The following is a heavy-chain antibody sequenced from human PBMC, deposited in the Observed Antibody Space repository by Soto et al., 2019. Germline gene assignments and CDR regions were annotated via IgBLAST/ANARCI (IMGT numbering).Heavy chain of an antibody. D-gene: IGHD6-13*01. Sequence: SVEVSCKXSGYTFTSYGISWVRQAPGQGLEWMGGIIPIFGTANYAQKFQGRVTITADESTSTAYMELSSLRSEDTAVYYCARDRGIAAAGGFDPWGQGTLVTVSS. CDR1: GYTFTSYG. CDR3: ARDRGIAAAGGFDP. J-gene: IGHJ5*02. CDR2: IIPIFGTA. V-gene: IGHV1-69*13.